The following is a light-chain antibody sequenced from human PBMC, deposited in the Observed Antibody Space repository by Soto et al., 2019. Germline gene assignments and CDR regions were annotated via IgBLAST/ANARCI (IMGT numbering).Light chain of an antibody. V-gene: IGLV3-21*02. CDR1: IIGSKS. Sequence: SYELTQPPSVSVAPGQTARITCGGNIIGSKSVHWYQQKPGQAPVLVVYGDSGRPSGIPERFSGSNSGITATLTISRVEAGDEADYYCQVWHSSSDHYVFGTGTKVTVL. CDR2: GDS. CDR3: QVWHSSSDHYV. J-gene: IGLJ1*01.